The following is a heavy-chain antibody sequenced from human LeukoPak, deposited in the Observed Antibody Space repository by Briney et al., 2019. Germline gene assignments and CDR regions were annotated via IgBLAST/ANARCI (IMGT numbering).Heavy chain of an antibody. Sequence: GGSLRLSCAASGFTFSSYSMNWVRQAPGKGLEWVSYISSSGNTTYHADSVKGRFTISRDNAKNSLYLQMSSLRAEDTAVYYCAKDGGSSWYFDYWGQGTLVTVSS. CDR2: ISSSGNTT. CDR3: AKDGGSSWYFDY. CDR1: GFTFSSYS. J-gene: IGHJ4*02. V-gene: IGHV3-48*04. D-gene: IGHD6-13*01.